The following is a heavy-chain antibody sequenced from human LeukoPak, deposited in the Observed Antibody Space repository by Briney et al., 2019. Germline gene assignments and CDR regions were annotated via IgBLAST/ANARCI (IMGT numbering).Heavy chain of an antibody. CDR1: GGSISSGGYS. CDR3: ARDGYRDAFDI. V-gene: IGHV4-31*03. D-gene: IGHD3-16*02. CDR2: IYYSGST. J-gene: IGHJ3*02. Sequence: SQTLSLTCTVSGGSISSGGYSWRWIRQHPGKGLEWIGYIYYSGSTYYNPSLKSRVTISVDTSKNQFSLKLSSVTAADTAVYYCARDGYRDAFDIWGQGTMVTVSS.